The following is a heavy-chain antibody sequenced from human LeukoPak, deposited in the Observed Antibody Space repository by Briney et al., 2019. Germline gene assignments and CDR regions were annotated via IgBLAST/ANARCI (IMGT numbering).Heavy chain of an antibody. D-gene: IGHD6-13*01. CDR2: IIPIFGTA. CDR1: GGTFSSYA. V-gene: IGHV1-69*05. Sequence: SVKVSCKASGGTFSSYAISWVRQAPGQGLEWMGGIIPIFGTANYAQKFQGRVTITTDESTSTAYMELSSLRSEDTAVYYCARSAAARTGTSWFDPWGQGTLVTVSS. CDR3: ARSAAARTGTSWFDP. J-gene: IGHJ5*02.